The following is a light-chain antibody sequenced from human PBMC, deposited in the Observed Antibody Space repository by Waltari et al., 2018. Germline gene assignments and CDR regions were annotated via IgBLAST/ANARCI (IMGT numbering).Light chain of an antibody. CDR2: DKI. V-gene: IGLV3-21*03. Sequence: SYVLPQPPSLSVAPGRTATFTCGGDALAKQVGNWYQKRPGQAPVLVLYDKIDRPSGIPDRFSGSNARNTATLTITSVEVGDEADYYCQLWESAGGHPVFGGGTTLTVL. CDR3: QLWESAGGHPV. CDR1: ALAKQV. J-gene: IGLJ2*01.